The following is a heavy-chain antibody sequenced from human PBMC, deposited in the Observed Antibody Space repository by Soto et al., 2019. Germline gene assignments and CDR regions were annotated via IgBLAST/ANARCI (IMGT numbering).Heavy chain of an antibody. Sequence: GGSLRLSCAASGFTFSSYGTHWVRQAPGKGLEWVAVISYDGSNKCYADSVKGRFTISRDNSKNTLYLQMNSLRAEDTAVYYCAKGGNYYDSSGYYEATTYYFDYWGQGPLVTVYS. CDR1: GFTFSSYG. CDR2: ISYDGSNK. CDR3: AKGGNYYDSSGYYEATTYYFDY. D-gene: IGHD3-22*01. V-gene: IGHV3-30*18. J-gene: IGHJ4*02.